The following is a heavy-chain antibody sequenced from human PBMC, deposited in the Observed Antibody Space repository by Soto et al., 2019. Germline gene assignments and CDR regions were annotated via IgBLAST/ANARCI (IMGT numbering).Heavy chain of an antibody. CDR1: GGSISSYY. D-gene: IGHD6-13*01. CDR2: IYYSGST. J-gene: IGHJ5*02. Sequence: PSETLSLTCTASGGSISSYYWSWIRQPPGKGLEWIGYIYYSGSTNYNPSLKSRVTISVDTSKNQFSLKLSSVTAADTAVYYCARAKKYSSSYGGARFDPWGQGTLVTVSS. V-gene: IGHV4-59*01. CDR3: ARAKKYSSSYGGARFDP.